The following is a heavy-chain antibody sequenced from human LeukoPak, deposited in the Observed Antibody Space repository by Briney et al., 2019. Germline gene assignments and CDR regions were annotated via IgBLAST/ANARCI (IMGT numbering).Heavy chain of an antibody. CDR2: ISSSSSYI. J-gene: IGHJ6*02. CDR3: ASLVVVAANYGMDV. D-gene: IGHD2-15*01. Sequence: GGSLRLSCAASGFTFSSYSMNWVRQAPGKGLEWVSSISSSSSYIYYADSVKGRFTISRDNAKNSLYLQMNSLRAEDTAVYYCASLVVVAANYGMDVWGQGTTVTVSS. V-gene: IGHV3-21*01. CDR1: GFTFSSYS.